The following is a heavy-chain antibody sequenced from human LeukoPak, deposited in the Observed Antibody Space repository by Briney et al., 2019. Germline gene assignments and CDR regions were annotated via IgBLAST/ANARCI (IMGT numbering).Heavy chain of an antibody. V-gene: IGHV3-30*02. J-gene: IGHJ4*02. CDR3: AKGDVVVAATHNFDY. Sequence: GGSLRLSCAASGFTFSSYGMHWVRQAPGKGPEWVAFIRYDGSNKYYADSVKGRFTISRDNSKNTLYLQMNSLRAEDTAVYYCAKGDVVVAATHNFDYWGQGTLVTVSS. CDR2: IRYDGSNK. D-gene: IGHD2-15*01. CDR1: GFTFSSYG.